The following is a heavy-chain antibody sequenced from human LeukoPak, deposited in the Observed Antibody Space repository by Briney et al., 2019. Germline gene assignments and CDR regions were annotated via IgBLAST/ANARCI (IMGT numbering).Heavy chain of an antibody. CDR3: AKCLPERLYSSPPVGYFQH. V-gene: IGHV1-2*02. CDR2: INPNSGGT. D-gene: IGHD6-13*01. Sequence: GASVKVSCKASGYTFTGYYMHWVRQAPGQGLEWMGWINPNSGGTNYAQKFQGRVTMTRDTSISTAYMELSRLRSDDTAVYYCAKCLPERLYSSPPVGYFQHWGQGTLVTVSS. CDR1: GYTFTGYY. J-gene: IGHJ1*01.